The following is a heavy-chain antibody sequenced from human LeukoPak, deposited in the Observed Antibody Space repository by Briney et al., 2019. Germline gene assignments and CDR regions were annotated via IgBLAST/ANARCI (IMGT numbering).Heavy chain of an antibody. CDR1: GGSFSGYY. D-gene: IGHD3-22*01. J-gene: IGHJ5*02. CDR2: INHSGST. CDR3: ARSRGYDGYYYDSSGYRNWFDP. Sequence: SETLSLTCAVSGGSFSGYYWSWIRQPPGKGLEWIGEINHSGSTNYNPSLKSRVTISVDTSKNQFSLKLNSVTPEDTAVYYCARSRGYDGYYYDSSGYRNWFDPWGQGTLVTVSS. V-gene: IGHV4-34*01.